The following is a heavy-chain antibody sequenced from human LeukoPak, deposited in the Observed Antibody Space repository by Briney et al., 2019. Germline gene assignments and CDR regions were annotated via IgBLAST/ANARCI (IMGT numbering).Heavy chain of an antibody. CDR2: INHSGST. J-gene: IGHJ3*02. V-gene: IGHV4-34*01. Sequence: SETLSLTCAVYGGSFSGYYWSWIRQPPGKGLEWIGEINHSGSTYYNPSLKSRVTISVDTSKNQFSLKLSSVTAADTAVYYCASLSYDSSGYHDAFDIWGQGTMVTVSS. CDR3: ASLSYDSSGYHDAFDI. D-gene: IGHD3-22*01. CDR1: GGSFSGYY.